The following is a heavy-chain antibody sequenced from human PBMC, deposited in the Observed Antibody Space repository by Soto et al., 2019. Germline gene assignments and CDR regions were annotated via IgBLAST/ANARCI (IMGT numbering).Heavy chain of an antibody. J-gene: IGHJ6*02. CDR1: GFIFSEYE. CDR3: MWGPGPMYYAVDL. D-gene: IGHD3-3*01. V-gene: IGHV3-48*03. Sequence: TGGSLRLSCVVSGFIFSEYEFNWVRQAPGKGLEWVSYIGRGGDPIYDAHSVKGRFTISRDDDKNTLYLAMNSLRVEDTAIYYCMWGPGPMYYAVDLWGEAITVIVSS. CDR2: IGRGGDPI.